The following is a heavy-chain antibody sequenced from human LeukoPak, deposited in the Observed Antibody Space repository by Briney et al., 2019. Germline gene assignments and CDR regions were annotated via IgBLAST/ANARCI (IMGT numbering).Heavy chain of an antibody. D-gene: IGHD3-10*01. V-gene: IGHV1-46*01. CDR2: INPSSGST. CDR3: AIYGSGSYYIDY. Sequence: ASVKVSCKASGNTFTSYYMHWVRQAPGQGLEWMGIINPSSGSTSYAQRFHGRVTMTRDMSTSTVYMELSSLRSEDTAVYYCAIYGSGSYYIDYWGQGTLVTVSS. J-gene: IGHJ4*02. CDR1: GNTFTSYY.